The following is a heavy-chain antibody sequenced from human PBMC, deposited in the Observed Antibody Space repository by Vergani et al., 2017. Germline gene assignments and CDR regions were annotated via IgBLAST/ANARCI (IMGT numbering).Heavy chain of an antibody. CDR3: ARHTTYTDS. CDR2: IYPADSDT. D-gene: IGHD1-1*01. CDR1: EYSFGNYW. J-gene: IGHJ4*02. Sequence: EVELAQSGPEMRKQGESLKISCKGSEYSFGNYWIGWVRQMPGKGLEWMGIIYPADSDTRYSPSFQGRVTISADKSISTAFLQWDSLKASDTALYYCARHTTYTDSWGQGTLVTVSS. V-gene: IGHV5-51*01.